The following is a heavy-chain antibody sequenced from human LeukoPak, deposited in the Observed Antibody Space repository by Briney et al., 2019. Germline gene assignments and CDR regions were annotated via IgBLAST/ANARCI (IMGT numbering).Heavy chain of an antibody. J-gene: IGHJ4*02. CDR3: ARHEVVVVPAAKDY. CDR2: IYYSGST. Sequence: SETLSLTCTVSGGSISSSSYYWGWIRQPPGKGLEWIGSIYYSGSTYYNPSLKSRVTISVDTSKNQFSLKLSSVTAADTAVYYCARHEVVVVPAAKDYWGQGTLVTVSS. CDR1: GGSISSSSYY. V-gene: IGHV4-39*01. D-gene: IGHD2-2*01.